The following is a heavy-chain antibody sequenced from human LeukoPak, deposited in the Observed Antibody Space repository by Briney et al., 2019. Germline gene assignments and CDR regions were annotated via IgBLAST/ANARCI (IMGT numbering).Heavy chain of an antibody. V-gene: IGHV4-38-2*02. CDR2: NYRSGST. J-gene: IGHJ4*02. D-gene: IGHD4-23*01. CDR3: ARDRGTTVVTGNLFDY. CDR1: GYSISSGYY. Sequence: SETLSLNCTVSGYSISSGYYWGWIRRPPGKGLEWIGSNYRSGSTYYNPSLKRRVTISVDTSKNYFYLKMSTVTAADTAVYYCARDRGTTVVTGNLFDYWGQGTLVTVSS.